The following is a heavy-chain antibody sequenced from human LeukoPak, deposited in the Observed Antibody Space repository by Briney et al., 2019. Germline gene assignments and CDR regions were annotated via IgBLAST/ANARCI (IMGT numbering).Heavy chain of an antibody. V-gene: IGHV3-23*01. D-gene: IGHD3-22*01. CDR2: ISGSGGST. CDR3: TKLLGSGYYRGVDY. J-gene: IGHJ4*02. CDR1: GFTFSSYA. Sequence: GGSLRLSCATSGFTFSSYAMSWVRQAPGKGLEWVSVISGSGGSTYYADSVKGRFTISRDTSKNTLYLQMNSLRAEDTAIYYCTKLLGSGYYRGVDYWGQGTLVTVSS.